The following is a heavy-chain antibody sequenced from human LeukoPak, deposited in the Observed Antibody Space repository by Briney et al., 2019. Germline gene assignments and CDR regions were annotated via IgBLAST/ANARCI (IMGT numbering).Heavy chain of an antibody. D-gene: IGHD6-13*01. Sequence: ASVKVSCKASGYTFTSYGISWVRQAPGQGLERMGWISAYNGNTNYAQKLQGRVTMTTDTSTSTAYMELRSLRSDDTAVYYCARDRGNVAPYSSSWYPLVTWFDPWGQGTLVTVSS. V-gene: IGHV1-18*01. J-gene: IGHJ5*02. CDR1: GYTFTSYG. CDR3: ARDRGNVAPYSSSWYPLVTWFDP. CDR2: ISAYNGNT.